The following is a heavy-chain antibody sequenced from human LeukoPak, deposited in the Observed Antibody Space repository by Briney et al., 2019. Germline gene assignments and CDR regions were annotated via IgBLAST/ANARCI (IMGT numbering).Heavy chain of an antibody. V-gene: IGHV4-34*01. Sequence: SETLSLTCAVYGGSFSGYYWSWIRQPPGKGLEWIGEINHSGSTNYNPSLKSRVTISVDTSENQFSLKLSSVTAADTAVYYCARYRVEMATRTAINLFDYWGQGTLVTVSS. CDR1: GGSFSGYY. J-gene: IGHJ4*02. CDR2: INHSGST. CDR3: ARYRVEMATRTAINLFDY. D-gene: IGHD5-24*01.